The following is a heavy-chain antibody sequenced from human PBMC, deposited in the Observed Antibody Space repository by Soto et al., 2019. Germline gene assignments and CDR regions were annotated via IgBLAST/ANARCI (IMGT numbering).Heavy chain of an antibody. D-gene: IGHD2-2*01. CDR2: INHSGST. V-gene: IGHV4-34*01. CDR1: GGSFGGYD. Sequence: SETLCLTCGVYGGSFGGYDGSWIRQPPGKGLEWIGEINHSGSTNYNPSLKSRVTISVDTSKNQFSLKLSSVTAADTAVYYCARGRYCSSTSCSRGPSSYWGQGTLVTVSS. CDR3: ARGRYCSSTSCSRGPSSY. J-gene: IGHJ4*02.